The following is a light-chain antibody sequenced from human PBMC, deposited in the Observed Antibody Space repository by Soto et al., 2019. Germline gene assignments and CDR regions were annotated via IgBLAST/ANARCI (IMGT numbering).Light chain of an antibody. Sequence: QLVLTQSPSASASLGASVKLTCTLSSGHSSYAIAWHQQQPEKGPRYLMKLNSDGSHSKGDGIPDRFSGSSSGAERYLTISSLQYDDEADYYCQTWGTGIHYVFGTGTKLTVL. V-gene: IGLV4-69*01. J-gene: IGLJ1*01. CDR3: QTWGTGIHYV. CDR2: LNSDGSH. CDR1: SGHSSYA.